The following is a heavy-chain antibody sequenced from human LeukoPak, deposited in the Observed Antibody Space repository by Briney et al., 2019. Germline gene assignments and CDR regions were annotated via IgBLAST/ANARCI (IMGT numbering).Heavy chain of an antibody. J-gene: IGHJ6*02. Sequence: PSQTLSLTCTVSGGSISSGDYYWSWIRQPPGKGLEWIGYIYYSGSTNYNPSLKSRVTISVDTSKNQFSLKLSSVTAADTAVYYCARSYGDFSRYYYYGMDVWGQGTTVTVSS. CDR2: IYYSGST. D-gene: IGHD4-17*01. CDR3: ARSYGDFSRYYYYGMDV. CDR1: GGSISSGDYY. V-gene: IGHV4-61*08.